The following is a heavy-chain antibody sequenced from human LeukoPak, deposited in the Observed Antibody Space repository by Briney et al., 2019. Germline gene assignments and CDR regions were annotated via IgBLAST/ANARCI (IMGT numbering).Heavy chain of an antibody. V-gene: IGHV4-59*01. Sequence: SETLSLTCTVSGGSISSYYWSWIRQPPGKGLEWIGYIYYSGSTNYNPSLKSRVTISVDTSKNQFSLKLSSVTAADTAVYYCARGQGNLKYYYYYYGMDVWGQGTTVTVSS. CDR2: IYYSGST. CDR1: GGSISSYY. J-gene: IGHJ6*02. CDR3: ARGQGNLKYYYYYYGMDV.